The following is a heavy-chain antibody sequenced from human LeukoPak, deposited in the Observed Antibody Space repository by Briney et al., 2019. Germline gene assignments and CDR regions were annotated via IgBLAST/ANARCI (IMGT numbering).Heavy chain of an antibody. J-gene: IGHJ4*02. D-gene: IGHD7-27*01. CDR2: ITTSDGNT. V-gene: IGHV3-23*01. Sequence: GGSLRLSCAASGFTFSSYAMSWVRQAPGKGLEWVSTITTSDGNTYYADSVKGRFTVSRDNSKNTLFLQMNSLRAEDTAVYYCAKDGGLWVSAHWGDSWGRGTLVTASS. CDR1: GFTFSSYA. CDR3: AKDGGLWVSAHWGDS.